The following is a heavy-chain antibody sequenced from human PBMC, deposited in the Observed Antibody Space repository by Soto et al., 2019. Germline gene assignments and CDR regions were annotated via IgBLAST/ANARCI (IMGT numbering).Heavy chain of an antibody. J-gene: IGHJ4*02. Sequence: SETLSLTCTVSDGSVSSGSYYWTWIRQPPGKGLEWIGYIYSSGSTLYNPSLKSRVIISVDTSMNQFSLKLRSVTAADTAVYYCARDSVALFDSWGQGTLVTVSS. CDR3: ARDSVALFDS. D-gene: IGHD2-15*01. V-gene: IGHV4-61*01. CDR1: DGSVSSGSYY. CDR2: IYSSGST.